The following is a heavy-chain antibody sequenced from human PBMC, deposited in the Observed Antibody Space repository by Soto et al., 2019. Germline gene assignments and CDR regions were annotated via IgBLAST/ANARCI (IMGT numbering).Heavy chain of an antibody. D-gene: IGHD3-3*02. CDR2: IYPGDPDT. J-gene: IGHJ3*02. CDR1: GYSFTSYL. Sequence: GESLKISCKGSGYSFTSYLIGWVRQMPGKGLEWMGIIYPGDPDTRYSPSFQGQVTISADKSISTAYLQWSSLKASDTAMYYCATGKGISDPRDAFDIWGQGTMVTVSS. CDR3: ATGKGISDPRDAFDI. V-gene: IGHV5-51*01.